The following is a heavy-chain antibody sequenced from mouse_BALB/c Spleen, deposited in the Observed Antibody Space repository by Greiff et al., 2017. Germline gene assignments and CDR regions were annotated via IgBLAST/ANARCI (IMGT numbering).Heavy chain of an antibody. CDR2: ISSGSSTI. CDR1: GFTFSSFG. D-gene: IGHD2-2*01. J-gene: IGHJ4*01. V-gene: IGHV5-17*02. Sequence: EVQGVESGGGLVQPGGSRKLSCAASGFTFSSFGMHWVRQAPEKGLEWVAYISSGSSTIYYADTVKGRFTISRDNPKNTLYLQMSSLKSEDTALYYCARRGGYDEGYYAMDYWGQGTSVTVSS. CDR3: ARRGGYDEGYYAMDY.